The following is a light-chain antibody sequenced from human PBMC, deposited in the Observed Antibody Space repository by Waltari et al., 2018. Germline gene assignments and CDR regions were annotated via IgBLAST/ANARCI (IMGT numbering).Light chain of an antibody. CDR1: QSISSW. V-gene: IGKV1-5*03. CDR2: KAS. J-gene: IGKJ4*01. CDR3: QQYNSYPLT. Sequence: DIQMTQSPSTLSASVGDRVTINCRASQSISSWLAWYQQKPGKAPKHLVYKASSVESGVPSRFSGSGSGTEFTLTISSLQPDDFATYYCQQYNSYPLTFGGGTKVEIK.